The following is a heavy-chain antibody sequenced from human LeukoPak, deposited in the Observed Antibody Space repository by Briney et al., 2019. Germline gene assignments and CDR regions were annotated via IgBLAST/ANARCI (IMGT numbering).Heavy chain of an antibody. CDR1: GFTFSSYS. V-gene: IGHV3-21*01. CDR3: ARDRDYYDSSGYYGYFDY. D-gene: IGHD3-22*01. J-gene: IGHJ4*02. Sequence: GGSLRLSCAASGFTFSSYSMNWVHQAPGKGLEWVSSISSSSSYIYYADSVKGRFTISRDNAKNSLYLQMNSLRAEDTAVYYCARDRDYYDSSGYYGYFDYWGQGTLVTVSS. CDR2: ISSSSSYI.